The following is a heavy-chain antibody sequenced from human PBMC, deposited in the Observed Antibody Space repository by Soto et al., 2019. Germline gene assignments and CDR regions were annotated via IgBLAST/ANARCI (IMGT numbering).Heavy chain of an antibody. CDR3: ARGGGYYYDSSGYSFDY. J-gene: IGHJ4*02. D-gene: IGHD3-22*01. CDR2: IIPIFGTA. Sequence: QVQLVQSGAEVKKPGSSVKVSCKASGGTFSSYAISWVRQAPGQGLEWMGGIIPIFGTANYAQKFQGRVTITADESTSTAYMGLSSLRSEDTAVYYCARGGGYYYDSSGYSFDYWGQGTLVTVSS. CDR1: GGTFSSYA. V-gene: IGHV1-69*01.